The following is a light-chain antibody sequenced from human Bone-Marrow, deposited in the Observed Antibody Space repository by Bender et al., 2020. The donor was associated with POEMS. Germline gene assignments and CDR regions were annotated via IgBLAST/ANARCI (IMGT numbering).Light chain of an antibody. CDR3: CSNADSYINYV. CDR1: VLTKKH. V-gene: IGLV3-27*01. Sequence: SYELTQPSSALVSPGQTARLTCSGDVLTKKHARWFQQKPGQAPVLLIYKDNEPPPEIPAGFSGYSAGTTVTFTISGAKVDDEADYCCCSNADSYINYVFGTGTYVTVL. CDR2: KDN. J-gene: IGLJ1*01.